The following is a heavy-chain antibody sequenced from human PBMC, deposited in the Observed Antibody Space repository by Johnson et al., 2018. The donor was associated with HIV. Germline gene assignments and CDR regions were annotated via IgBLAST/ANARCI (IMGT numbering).Heavy chain of an antibody. D-gene: IGHD3-22*01. CDR3: AKDMSYDSRGDAFDI. CDR2: ISWNSGSI. V-gene: IGHV3-9*01. J-gene: IGHJ3*02. CDR1: GFTFADYA. Sequence: VQVVESGGGLVQPGGSLRLSCAASGFTFADYAMHWVRQAPGKGLEWVSGISWNSGSIDYAASVKGRFTISSDNAKNSLYRQMNRLRAEDTAFYYCAKDMSYDSRGDAFDIWGQGTMATVSS.